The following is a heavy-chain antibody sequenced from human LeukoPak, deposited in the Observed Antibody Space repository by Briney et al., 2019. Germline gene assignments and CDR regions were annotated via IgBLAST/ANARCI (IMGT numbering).Heavy chain of an antibody. CDR3: ARAAYCGGDCYYYFDY. Sequence: YYSGNTYYNPSLKSRVTMSVDTSKNQFSLKLSSVTAADTAVYFCARAAYCGGDCYYYFDYWGQGTLVTVSS. V-gene: IGHV4-59*01. J-gene: IGHJ4*02. D-gene: IGHD2-21*02. CDR2: YYSGNT.